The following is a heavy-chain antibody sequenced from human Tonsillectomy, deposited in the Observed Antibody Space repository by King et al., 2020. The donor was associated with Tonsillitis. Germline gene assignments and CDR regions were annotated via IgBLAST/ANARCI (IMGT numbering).Heavy chain of an antibody. CDR1: GFTFSSYS. CDR2: ISSSSSYI. J-gene: IGHJ4*02. D-gene: IGHD3-9*01. CDR3: ARDTYYDILTGNDY. Sequence: VQLVESGGGLVKPGGSLRLSCAASGFTFSSYSMNWVRQAPGKGLEWVSSISSSSSYIYYIDSVKGRFTISRDNAKNSLYLQMNSLRAEDTAVYYCARDTYYDILTGNDYWGQGTLVTVSS. V-gene: IGHV3-21*01.